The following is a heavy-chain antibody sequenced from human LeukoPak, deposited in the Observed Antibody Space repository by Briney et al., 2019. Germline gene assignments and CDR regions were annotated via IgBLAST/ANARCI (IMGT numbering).Heavy chain of an antibody. D-gene: IGHD2-15*01. CDR2: ISYDGSNK. CDR1: GFIFSSYG. J-gene: IGHJ4*02. V-gene: IGHV3-30*18. CDR3: AKDYGHCSGGSCHYFDY. Sequence: PGTSLRLSCAASGFIFSSYGMHWVRQAPGKGLEWVAVISYDGSNKYYADSVKGRFTISRDNSKNTLFLQMNSLRAEDTAVYYCAKDYGHCSGGSCHYFDYWGQGTLVIVSS.